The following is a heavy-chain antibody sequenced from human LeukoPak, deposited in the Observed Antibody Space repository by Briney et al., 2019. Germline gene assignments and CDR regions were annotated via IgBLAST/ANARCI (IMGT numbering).Heavy chain of an antibody. CDR2: IYYSGTT. J-gene: IGHJ4*02. D-gene: IGHD3-9*01. Sequence: SETLSLTCTVSGDSISSGADHWNWIRQPPGKGLEWIGYIYYSGTTYYNPSLKSRVTISVDTSKNQFSLKLSSVTAADTAVYYCARGVTGLDYWGQGTLVTVSS. CDR3: ARGVTGLDY. V-gene: IGHV4-30-4*01. CDR1: GDSISSGADH.